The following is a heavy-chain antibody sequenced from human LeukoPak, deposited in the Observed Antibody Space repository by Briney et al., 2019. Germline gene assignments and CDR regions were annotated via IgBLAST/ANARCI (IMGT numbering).Heavy chain of an antibody. J-gene: IGHJ4*02. Sequence: ASVKVSCKASGYTFTSYDINWVRQATGQGLEWMGWINPNSGGTNYAQKFQGRVTMTRDTSISTAYMELSRLRSDDTAVYYCARDLDRRPSGGLDYWGQGTLVTVSS. CDR1: GYTFTSYD. V-gene: IGHV1-2*02. D-gene: IGHD2-15*01. CDR3: ARDLDRRPSGGLDY. CDR2: INPNSGGT.